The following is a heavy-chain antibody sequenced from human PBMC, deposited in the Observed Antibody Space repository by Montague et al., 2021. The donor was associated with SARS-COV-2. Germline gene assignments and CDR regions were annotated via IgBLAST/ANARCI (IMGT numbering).Heavy chain of an antibody. D-gene: IGHD2-21*01. Sequence: SETLSLTCSVSGGSITRSDYYWAWIRQAPGKGLDWIATVHSSGTTYSNTSLKSRAIISIDTSKNQFSLTLKSVTAADTSVYFCARQVWRRDFDFWGQGELVTVSA. CDR3: ARQVWRRDFDF. CDR1: GGSITRSDYY. J-gene: IGHJ4*02. V-gene: IGHV4-39*01. CDR2: VHSSGTT.